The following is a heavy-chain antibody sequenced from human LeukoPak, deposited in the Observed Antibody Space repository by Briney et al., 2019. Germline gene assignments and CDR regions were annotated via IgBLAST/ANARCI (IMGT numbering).Heavy chain of an antibody. Sequence: SVKVSCKASGGTFSSYAISWVRQAPGQGLEWMGGIIPIFGTANYAQKFQGRVTITADESTSTAYMELSSLRSEDTAVYYCARGPLAARGYYYYYMGVWGKGTTVTVSS. CDR3: ARGPLAARGYYYYYMGV. CDR1: GGTFSSYA. D-gene: IGHD6-6*01. CDR2: IIPIFGTA. V-gene: IGHV1-69*13. J-gene: IGHJ6*03.